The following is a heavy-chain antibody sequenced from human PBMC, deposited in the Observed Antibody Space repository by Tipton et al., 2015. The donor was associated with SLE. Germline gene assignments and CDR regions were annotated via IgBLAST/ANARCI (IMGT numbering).Heavy chain of an antibody. CDR1: GYSISSGYY. V-gene: IGHV4-38-2*01. CDR2: IYHSGNT. CDR3: VRADAVDAFDF. J-gene: IGHJ3*01. D-gene: IGHD2-2*01. Sequence: TLSLTCAVSGYSISSGYYWGWIRQSPGKGLEWIGSIYHSGNTYYNPSLVSRVSISVDTSKNQFSLRLRSVTAADTAIYYCVRADAVDAFDFWGQGAMVTVSS.